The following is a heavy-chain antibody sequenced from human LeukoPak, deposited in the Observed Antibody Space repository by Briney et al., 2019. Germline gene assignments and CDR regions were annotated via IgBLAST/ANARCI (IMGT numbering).Heavy chain of an antibody. J-gene: IGHJ4*02. CDR2: INSARNII. CDR1: GFTFRTFT. Sequence: GGSVRLSCAASGFTFRTFTMKWAPRAPGKGLGWVSSINSARNIIYYADSVKGRFTISRDNAKNSLYLQMRSLKVEDTAVYYCGRDSPYYFDSSGDYVSDFWGQGALVTVSS. V-gene: IGHV3-21*01. D-gene: IGHD3-22*01. CDR3: GRDSPYYFDSSGDYVSDF.